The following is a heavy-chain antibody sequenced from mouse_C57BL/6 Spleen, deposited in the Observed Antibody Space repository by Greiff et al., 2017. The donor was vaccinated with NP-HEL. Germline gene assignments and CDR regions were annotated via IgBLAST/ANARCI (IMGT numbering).Heavy chain of an antibody. CDR2: INPGSGGT. Sequence: QVQLQQSGAELVRPGTSVKVSCKASGYAFTNYLIEWVKQRPGQGLEWIGVINPGSGGTNYNEKFKGKATLTADKSSSTAYMQLSSLTSEDSAVYFCARYRAFFDYWGQGTTLTVSS. J-gene: IGHJ2*01. V-gene: IGHV1-54*01. CDR1: GYAFTNYL. D-gene: IGHD3-3*01. CDR3: ARYRAFFDY.